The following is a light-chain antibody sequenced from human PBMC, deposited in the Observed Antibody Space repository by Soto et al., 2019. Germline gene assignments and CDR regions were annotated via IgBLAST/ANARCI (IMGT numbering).Light chain of an antibody. V-gene: IGKV3-15*01. CDR2: GAS. J-gene: IGKJ5*01. CDR3: HQYNNWRT. CDR1: QSVSTN. Sequence: PATLSVSPGGRATLSCRASQSVSTNLAWYQQRPGQAPRLLIYGASARATGIPDRFSGSGAGTEFTLTISSLQSEDFAVYYCHQYNNWRTFGQGTRLEIK.